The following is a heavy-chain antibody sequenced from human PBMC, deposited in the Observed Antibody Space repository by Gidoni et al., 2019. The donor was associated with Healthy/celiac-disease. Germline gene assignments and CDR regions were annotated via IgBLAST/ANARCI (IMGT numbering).Heavy chain of an antibody. V-gene: IGHV4-38-2*02. J-gene: IGHJ4*02. D-gene: IGHD3-16*01. Sequence: QVQLQESGPGLVKPSETLSLTCAVSGYSISSGYYWGWIRQPPGKGLEWIGSIYHSGSTYYNPSLKSRVTISVDTSKNQFSLKLSSVTAADTAVYYCARDTRVWGSTPGDYWGQGTLVTVSS. CDR1: GYSISSGYY. CDR2: IYHSGST. CDR3: ARDTRVWGSTPGDY.